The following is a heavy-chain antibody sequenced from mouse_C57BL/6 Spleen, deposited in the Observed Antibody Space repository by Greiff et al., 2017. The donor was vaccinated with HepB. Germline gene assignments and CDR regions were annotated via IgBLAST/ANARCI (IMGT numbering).Heavy chain of an antibody. Sequence: QVQLQQSGAELVRPGASVTLSCKASGYTFTDYEMHWVKQTPVHGLEWIGAIDPETGGTAYNQKFKGKAILTADKSSSTAYMELRSLTSEDSAVYYCTRGGYYAAQFAYWGQGTLVTVSA. CDR3: TRGGYYAAQFAY. CDR2: IDPETGGT. CDR1: GYTFTDYE. V-gene: IGHV1-15*01. J-gene: IGHJ3*01. D-gene: IGHD2-3*01.